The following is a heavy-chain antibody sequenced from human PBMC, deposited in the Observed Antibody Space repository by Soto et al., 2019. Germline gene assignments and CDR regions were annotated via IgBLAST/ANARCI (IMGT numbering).Heavy chain of an antibody. Sequence: GGSLRLSCAASGFTFSSYAMSWVRQAPGKGLEWVSAISGSGGSTYYADSVKGRFTISRDNSTNTLYLQMNSLRAEDTAVYYCAKAIVVTGDQDYYDFYSVEVWGQGTTVTVSS. J-gene: IGHJ6*02. D-gene: IGHD2-21*02. CDR2: ISGSGGST. CDR3: AKAIVVTGDQDYYDFYSVEV. V-gene: IGHV3-23*01. CDR1: GFTFSSYA.